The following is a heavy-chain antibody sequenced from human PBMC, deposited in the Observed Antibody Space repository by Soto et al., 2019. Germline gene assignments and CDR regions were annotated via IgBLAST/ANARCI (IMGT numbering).Heavy chain of an antibody. Sequence: ASVKVSCKASGYTFTSYAMHWVRQAPGQRLEWMGWINAGNGNTKYSQNFQGRVTITRDTSASTGYMELSSLRSEDTAVYYCARNPPGTSWFDPWGQGTLVTVS. CDR3: ARNPPGTSWFDP. CDR1: GYTFTSYA. J-gene: IGHJ5*02. D-gene: IGHD6-13*01. V-gene: IGHV1-3*01. CDR2: INAGNGNT.